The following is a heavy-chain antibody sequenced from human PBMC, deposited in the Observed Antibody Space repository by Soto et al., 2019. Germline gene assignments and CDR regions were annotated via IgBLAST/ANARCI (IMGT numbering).Heavy chain of an antibody. CDR2: IIPIFGTA. CDR3: ARDGSSSSPDYYYYGMDV. CDR1: GGTFGSYA. J-gene: IGHJ6*02. Sequence: SVKVSCKASGGTFGSYAISWVRQAPGQGLEWMGGIIPIFGTANYAQKFQGRVTITADESTSTAYMELSSLRSEDTAVYYCARDGSSSSPDYYYYGMDVWGQGTTVTVSS. D-gene: IGHD6-6*01. V-gene: IGHV1-69*13.